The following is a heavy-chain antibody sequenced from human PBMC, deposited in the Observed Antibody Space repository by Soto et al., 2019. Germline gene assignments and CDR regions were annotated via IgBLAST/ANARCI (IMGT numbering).Heavy chain of an antibody. V-gene: IGHV4-34*01. CDR1: GVSFSGYY. CDR3: ARGRYCSGGSCYGDQSGTSFDY. D-gene: IGHD2-15*01. CDR2: INHSGST. J-gene: IGHJ4*02. Sequence: SETLSLTCAVYGVSFSGYYWSWIRQPPGKGLEWIGEINHSGSTNYNPSLKSRVTISVDTSKNQFSLKLSSVTAADTAVYYCARGRYCSGGSCYGDQSGTSFDYWGQGTLVTVSS.